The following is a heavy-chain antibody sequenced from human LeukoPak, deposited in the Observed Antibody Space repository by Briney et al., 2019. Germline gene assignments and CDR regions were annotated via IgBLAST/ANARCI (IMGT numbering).Heavy chain of an antibody. Sequence: ASVKVSCKASGYTFTSYDINWVRQATGQGLEWMGWMNPNSGNTGYAQKFQGRVTITRNTSISTAYMELSSLRSEDTAVYYCARAKDYDYVWGSYRYFSPDAFDIWGQGTMVTVSS. CDR2: MNPNSGNT. V-gene: IGHV1-8*03. CDR1: GYTFTSYD. CDR3: ARAKDYDYVWGSYRYFSPDAFDI. J-gene: IGHJ3*02. D-gene: IGHD3-16*02.